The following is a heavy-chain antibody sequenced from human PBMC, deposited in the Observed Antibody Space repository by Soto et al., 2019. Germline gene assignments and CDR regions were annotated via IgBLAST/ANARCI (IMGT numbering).Heavy chain of an antibody. Sequence: QLQLQESGPGLVKPSETLSLTCTVSGGSISSSSYYWGWIRQPPGKGLEWIGSIYYSGRTYYNPSRKSRVTISVDTSKNQFSLELRAVTAADTAVYYCARGTGPEVGIAAGWFAPWGQGTLVTVSS. CDR1: GGSISSSSYY. J-gene: IGHJ5*02. D-gene: IGHD6-13*01. CDR3: ARGTGPEVGIAAGWFAP. CDR2: IYYSGRT. V-gene: IGHV4-39*01.